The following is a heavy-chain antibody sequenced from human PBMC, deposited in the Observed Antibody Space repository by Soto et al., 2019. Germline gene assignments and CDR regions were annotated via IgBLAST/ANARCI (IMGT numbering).Heavy chain of an antibody. V-gene: IGHV5-51*01. D-gene: IGHD2-15*01. CDR2: INPGNAET. Sequence: GESMKICCQASGYSFIEYGIGGVRQIPGKGLEWMAIINPGNAETRYSPAFQGQGTISADRFITTVYLEWSSLKASDPAMYYCARPDNNYVASWGQGALVTVSS. CDR1: GYSFIEYG. CDR3: ARPDNNYVAS. J-gene: IGHJ4*02.